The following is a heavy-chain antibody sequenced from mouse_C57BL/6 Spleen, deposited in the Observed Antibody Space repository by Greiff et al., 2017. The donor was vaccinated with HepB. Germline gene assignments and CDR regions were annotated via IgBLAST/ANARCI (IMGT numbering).Heavy chain of an antibody. J-gene: IGHJ3*01. Sequence: DVKLVESGPELVKPGASVKIPCKASGYTFTDYNMDWVKQSHGKSLEWIGDINPNNGGTIYNQKFKGKATLTVDKSSSTAYMELRSLTSEDTAVYYCARGAAQAGFAYWGQGTLVTVSA. CDR1: GYTFTDYN. CDR3: ARGAAQAGFAY. V-gene: IGHV1-18*01. CDR2: INPNNGGT. D-gene: IGHD3-2*02.